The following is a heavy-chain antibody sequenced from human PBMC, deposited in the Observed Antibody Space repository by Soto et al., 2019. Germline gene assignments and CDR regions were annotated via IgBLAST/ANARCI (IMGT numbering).Heavy chain of an antibody. CDR1: GFTVSSNY. CDR3: ARDIYGSGSYAFDI. CDR2: IYSGVST. V-gene: IGHV3-66*01. J-gene: IGHJ3*02. Sequence: EVQLVESGGGLVQPGGSLRLSCAASGFTVSSNYMSWVRQAPGKGLEWVSVIYSGVSTYYADSVKGRVTISRDNSKNTRYLQMNSLRAEDTAVYYCARDIYGSGSYAFDIWVQGTMVTVSS. D-gene: IGHD3-10*01.